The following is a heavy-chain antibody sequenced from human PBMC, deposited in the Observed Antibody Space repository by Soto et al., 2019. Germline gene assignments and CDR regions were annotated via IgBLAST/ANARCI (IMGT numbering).Heavy chain of an antibody. CDR3: ARGIGVGATAYGMDV. Sequence: ASVKVSCKASGYRFTSYGISWVRQAPGQGLEWVGWISAYNGDTHYAQKFQGRVTMTKDTSTTTAYMELTSLRSDDTATYYCARGIGVGATAYGMDVWGQGTTVTVSS. D-gene: IGHD1-26*01. CDR2: ISAYNGDT. CDR1: GYRFTSYG. V-gene: IGHV1-18*04. J-gene: IGHJ6*02.